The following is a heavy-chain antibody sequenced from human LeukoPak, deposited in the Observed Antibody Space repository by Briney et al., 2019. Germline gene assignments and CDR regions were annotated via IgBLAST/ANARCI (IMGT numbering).Heavy chain of an antibody. CDR2: ININSGGT. D-gene: IGHD1-26*01. CDR1: TYTFSDYS. V-gene: IGHV1-2*06. CDR3: ARAVRGEWELSVLDH. J-gene: IGHJ4*02. Sequence: ASLKVSCTASTYTFSDYSIHWVRQAPGEGLEWVGRININSGGTKFAQTFQGRVTMSRDTTITTAYIELSKLTPDDTTVDFFARAVRGEWELSVLDHWGQGTLVTVSS.